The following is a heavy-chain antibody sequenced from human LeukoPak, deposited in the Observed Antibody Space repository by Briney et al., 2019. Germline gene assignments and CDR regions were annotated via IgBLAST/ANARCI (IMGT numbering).Heavy chain of an antibody. CDR3: AKGHWGDYYDY. J-gene: IGHJ4*02. Sequence: GGSLRLYCAASGFTFSSYGMHWVRQAPGKGLEWVAVISYDGSNKYYADSVKGRFTISRDNSKNTLYPQMNSLRAEDTAVYYCAKGHWGDYYDYWGQGTLVTVSS. CDR2: ISYDGSNK. CDR1: GFTFSSYG. D-gene: IGHD3-16*01. V-gene: IGHV3-30*18.